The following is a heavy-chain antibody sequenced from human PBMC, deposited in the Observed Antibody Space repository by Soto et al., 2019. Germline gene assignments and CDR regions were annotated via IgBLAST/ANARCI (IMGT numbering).Heavy chain of an antibody. CDR2: ISAYNGNT. D-gene: IGHD5-12*01. Sequence: ASVKVSCKASGYTFTSYGISWVRQAPGQGLEWMGWISAYNGNTNYAQKLQGRVTMTTDTSTSTAYMELRSLRSDDTAGYYCARDLSIVATHQNSDYWGQGTLVTVSS. J-gene: IGHJ4*02. V-gene: IGHV1-18*01. CDR3: ARDLSIVATHQNSDY. CDR1: GYTFTSYG.